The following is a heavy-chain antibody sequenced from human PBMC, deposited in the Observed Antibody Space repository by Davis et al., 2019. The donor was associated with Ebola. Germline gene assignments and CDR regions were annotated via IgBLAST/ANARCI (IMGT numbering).Heavy chain of an antibody. Sequence: ASVKVSCKASGGTFSSYAISWVRQAPGQGLEWMGWINPNSGGTNYAQKFQGRVTMTRDTSISTAYMELSRLRSDDTAVYYCAVNGPGLCGGDCYFDYWGQGTLVTVSS. CDR2: INPNSGGT. V-gene: IGHV1-2*02. D-gene: IGHD2-21*02. CDR3: AVNGPGLCGGDCYFDY. CDR1: GGTFSSYA. J-gene: IGHJ4*02.